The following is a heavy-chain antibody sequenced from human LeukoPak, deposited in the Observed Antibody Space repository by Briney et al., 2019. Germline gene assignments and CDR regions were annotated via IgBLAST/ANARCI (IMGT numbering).Heavy chain of an antibody. CDR2: IGISSGNT. V-gene: IGHV3-48*04. CDR3: ARDHNYAFDN. J-gene: IGHJ4*02. Sequence: PGGSLRLSCVASGFTFSDYSLNWARQAPGKGLEWISYIGISSGNTKYADSVKGRFTISGDNAKNSLYLQMDSLRVEDTAVYYCARDHNYAFDNRGQGTLVTVSS. CDR1: GFTFSDYS. D-gene: IGHD1-1*01.